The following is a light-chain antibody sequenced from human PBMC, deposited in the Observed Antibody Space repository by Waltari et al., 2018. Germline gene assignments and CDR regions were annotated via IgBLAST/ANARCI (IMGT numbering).Light chain of an antibody. V-gene: IGKV1-39*01. Sequence: DIQMTQSPSSLSASVGARVAITCRASQTINNFLNWYQKKPGKATKLLIYGASTLHNGIPSRFSGSASGTDFTLIISSLQPEDFATYYCQQAYNTPVTFGPGTKVDIK. CDR3: QQAYNTPVT. CDR2: GAS. CDR1: QTINNF. J-gene: IGKJ3*01.